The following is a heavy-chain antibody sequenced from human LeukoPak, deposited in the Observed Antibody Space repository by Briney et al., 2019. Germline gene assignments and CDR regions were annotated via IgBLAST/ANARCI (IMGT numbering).Heavy chain of an antibody. J-gene: IGHJ5*02. V-gene: IGHV3-66*01. CDR3: AREFVYGDPFDP. CDR2: IFGGGGT. CDR1: VFTVRSTY. Sequence: GGSLRLSCAASVFTVRSTYMNWVRQAPGKGLEWVSVIFGGGGTYYADSVKGRFIISRDNSKNTLHLQMNSLRAEDTAVYFCAREFVYGDPFDPWGQGTLVTVSS. D-gene: IGHD4-17*01.